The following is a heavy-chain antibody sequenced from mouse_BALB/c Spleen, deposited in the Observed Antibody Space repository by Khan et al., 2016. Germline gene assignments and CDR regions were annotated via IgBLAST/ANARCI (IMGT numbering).Heavy chain of an antibody. CDR1: GYTFTSYW. J-gene: IGHJ4*01. CDR3: TRRGNYDAMDY. CDR2: IYPSDSYT. Sequence: QVQLQQPGAELVRPGASVKLSCKASGYTFTSYWITWVKQRPGQGLEWIGNIYPSDSYTNYNQKFKDKATLTVDKSSSTAYMQLRSPTSEDSAVYYCTRRGNYDAMDYWGQGTSVTVSS. D-gene: IGHD2-1*01. V-gene: IGHV1-69*02.